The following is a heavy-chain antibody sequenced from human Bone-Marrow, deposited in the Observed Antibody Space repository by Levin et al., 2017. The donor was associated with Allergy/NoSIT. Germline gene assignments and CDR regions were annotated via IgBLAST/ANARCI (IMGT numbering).Heavy chain of an antibody. CDR2: ISYDGGSE. CDR1: GFTFRNYA. D-gene: IGHD2-15*01. J-gene: IGHJ5*02. V-gene: IGHV3-30-3*01. CDR3: ARALGVVSPVASRWFDP. Sequence: GGSLRLSCAASGFTFRNYAMHWVRQAPGKGLEWVAVISYDGGSEYYADSVKGRFTISRDTSKNTVSLQMNSLTTEDTAVYYCARALGVVSPVASRWFDPWGQGTLVTVSS.